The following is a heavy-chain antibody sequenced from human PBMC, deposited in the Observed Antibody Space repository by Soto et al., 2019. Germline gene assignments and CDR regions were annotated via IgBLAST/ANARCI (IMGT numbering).Heavy chain of an antibody. CDR1: GFTFSSSA. D-gene: IGHD6-19*01. CDR2: VSGSGGTT. J-gene: IGHJ5*02. V-gene: IGHV3-23*01. Sequence: EVQLLDSGGGLVQPGGSLRLSCAASGFTFSSSAMSWVRQAPGKGLEWVSAVSGSGGTTYYADSVRGRFTISRDNSKNTLYLQMNSLRAEDTAIYFCARCTVDTFVPSGWCHYLDPWGQGTLVTVSS. CDR3: ARCTVDTFVPSGWCHYLDP.